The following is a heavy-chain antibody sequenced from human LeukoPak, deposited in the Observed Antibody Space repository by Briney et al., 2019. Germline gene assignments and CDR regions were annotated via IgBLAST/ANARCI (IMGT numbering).Heavy chain of an antibody. Sequence: GGSLRLSCAASGFTFRKYWMLWVRQAPGKGLESVSRINTVGTVTTYADSVKGRFTVSRDNADNTMFLQMNSVRDEDTAVYYCATKQWLAPPPDSWGQGTPVTVSS. CDR1: GFTFRKYW. J-gene: IGHJ4*02. V-gene: IGHV3-74*01. D-gene: IGHD6-19*01. CDR3: ATKQWLAPPPDS. CDR2: INTVGTVT.